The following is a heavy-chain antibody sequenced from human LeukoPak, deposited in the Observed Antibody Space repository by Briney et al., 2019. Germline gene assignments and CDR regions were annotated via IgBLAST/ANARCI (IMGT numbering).Heavy chain of an antibody. D-gene: IGHD3-10*01. V-gene: IGHV3-23*01. Sequence: PGGSLRLSCAASGFTFSTYAVNWVRQAPGKGLEWVSTISGSGDSTYYADSVKGRFTISRDNSKDTLYLQMKNLTTEDTATYFCAKGQHDAGDAVGDYWGQGALVTVSP. J-gene: IGHJ4*02. CDR2: ISGSGDST. CDR3: AKGQHDAGDAVGDY. CDR1: GFTFSTYA.